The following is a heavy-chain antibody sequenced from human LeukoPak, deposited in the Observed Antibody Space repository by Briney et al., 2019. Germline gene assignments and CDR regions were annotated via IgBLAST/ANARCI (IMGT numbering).Heavy chain of an antibody. V-gene: IGHV5-51*01. CDR1: GYSFTSYW. D-gene: IGHD1-26*01. CDR2: IYPGDSDA. J-gene: IGHJ4*02. CDR3: ARRRDLYSGSYYPFDY. Sequence: PGESLKISCKVSGYSFTSYWIGWVRQMPGKGLKWMGIIYPGDSDARYSPSFQGQVTISADKSISTAYLQWSSPKASDTAMYYCARRRDLYSGSYYPFDYWGQGTLVTVSS.